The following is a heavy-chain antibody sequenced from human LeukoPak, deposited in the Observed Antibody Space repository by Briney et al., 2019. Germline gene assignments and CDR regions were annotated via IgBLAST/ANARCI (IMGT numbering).Heavy chain of an antibody. D-gene: IGHD3-22*01. CDR3: ARESTYYYDSSGYSNWLDP. J-gene: IGHJ5*02. Sequence: KPSETLSLTCTVSGGSISSYYWSWIRQPAGKGLEWIGRIYTSGSTNYNPSLKSRVTMSVDTSKNQFSLKLSSVTAADTAVYYCARESTYYYDSSGYSNWLDPWGQGTLVTVSS. CDR1: GGSISSYY. V-gene: IGHV4-4*07. CDR2: IYTSGST.